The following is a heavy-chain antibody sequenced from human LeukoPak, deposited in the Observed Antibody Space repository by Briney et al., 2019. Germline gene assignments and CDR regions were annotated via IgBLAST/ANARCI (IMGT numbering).Heavy chain of an antibody. CDR3: AREPTYCGGDCYSIPFDY. CDR2: ISAYNGNT. CDR1: GYTFTSYG. Sequence: ASVKVSCKASGYTFTSYGISWVRQAPGQGLEWMGWISAYNGNTNYAQKLQGRVTMTTDTSTSTAYMELRSLRSDDTAVYYCAREPTYCGGDCYSIPFDYWGQGTLVTVSS. D-gene: IGHD2-21*02. J-gene: IGHJ4*02. V-gene: IGHV1-18*01.